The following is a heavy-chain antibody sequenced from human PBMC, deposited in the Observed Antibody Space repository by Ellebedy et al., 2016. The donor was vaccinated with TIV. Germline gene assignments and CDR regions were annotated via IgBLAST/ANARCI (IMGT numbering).Heavy chain of an antibody. V-gene: IGHV1-18*01. CDR2: ISAYNGNT. D-gene: IGHD7-27*01. J-gene: IGHJ3*02. CDR3: ARAPPPRGDRSADAFDI. Sequence: AASVKVSCKASGYTFTSYGISWVRPAPGQGLEWMGWISAYNGNTNYAQNFQGRVTITADKSTSTAYMKLSSLRSEDTAVYYCARAPPPRGDRSADAFDIWGQGTMVTVSS. CDR1: GYTFTSYG.